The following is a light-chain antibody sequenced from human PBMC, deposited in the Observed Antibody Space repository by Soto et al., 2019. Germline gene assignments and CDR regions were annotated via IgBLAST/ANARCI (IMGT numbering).Light chain of an antibody. CDR1: QSVGSF. CDR3: QHRNNLLGT. V-gene: IGKV3-11*01. J-gene: IGKJ3*01. Sequence: EIVLTQSPATLSLSPGERATLSCRASQSVGSFFAWYQQKSGQAPKLLIYDASNRAPGTPATFSGSGSGTAFTLSISSLAPEDFAVYSCQHRNNLLGTFGPGTKVDIK. CDR2: DAS.